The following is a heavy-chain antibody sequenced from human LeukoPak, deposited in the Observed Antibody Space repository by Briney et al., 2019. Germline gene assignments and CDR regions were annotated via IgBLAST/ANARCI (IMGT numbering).Heavy chain of an antibody. J-gene: IGHJ3*02. D-gene: IGHD6-19*01. Sequence: GRSLRLSCAASGFTFDDYAMHWVRQAPGKGLEWVSGISWNSGGIGYADSVKGRFTISRDNAKNSLYLQMNSLRTEDTALYYCAKDKGSSGWEAYDAFDIWGQGTMVTVSS. CDR1: GFTFDDYA. V-gene: IGHV3-9*01. CDR2: ISWNSGGI. CDR3: AKDKGSSGWEAYDAFDI.